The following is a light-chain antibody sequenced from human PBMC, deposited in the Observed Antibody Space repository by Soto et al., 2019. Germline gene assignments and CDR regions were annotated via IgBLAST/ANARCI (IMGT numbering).Light chain of an antibody. J-gene: IGLJ2*01. CDR2: SNN. CDR1: SSNIGSNT. CDR3: AAWDDSLNVV. V-gene: IGLV1-44*01. Sequence: QSVLTQPPSASGTPGQRVTISCSGSSSNIGSNTVNWYQQLPGTAPKLLIYSNNQRPSGVPDRFSGSKSGTSASLAISGFQSEDEADYYCAAWDDSLNVVFGGGTKLTVL.